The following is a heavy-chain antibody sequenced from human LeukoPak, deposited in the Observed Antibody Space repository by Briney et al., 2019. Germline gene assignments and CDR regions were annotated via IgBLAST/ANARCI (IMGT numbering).Heavy chain of an antibody. CDR1: GGSFSGYY. Sequence: SETLSLTCAVYGGSFSGYYWNRIRQPPGKGLEWIGEINHRGSTNYNPSLKSRVSISVDTSKNQFSLKLSSVTAADTAVYYCARGRTTYDYVWGSYRPPDYWGQGTLVTVSS. D-gene: IGHD3-16*02. J-gene: IGHJ4*02. CDR2: INHRGST. CDR3: ARGRTTYDYVWGSYRPPDY. V-gene: IGHV4-34*01.